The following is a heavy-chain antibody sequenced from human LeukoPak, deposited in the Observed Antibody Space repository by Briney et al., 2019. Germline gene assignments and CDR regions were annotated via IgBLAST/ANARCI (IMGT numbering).Heavy chain of an antibody. Sequence: SETLSLTCAVYGGSFSGHYWSWIRQPPGKGLEWIGEINHSGSTNYNPSLKSRVTISIDTSKDQFSLKLSAVTAADTAVYYCARVWYYGSGTNSDLYYYYYMDVWGRGTTVTVSS. CDR3: ARVWYYGSGTNSDLYYYYYMDV. V-gene: IGHV4-34*01. D-gene: IGHD3-10*01. CDR2: INHSGST. CDR1: GGSFSGHY. J-gene: IGHJ6*03.